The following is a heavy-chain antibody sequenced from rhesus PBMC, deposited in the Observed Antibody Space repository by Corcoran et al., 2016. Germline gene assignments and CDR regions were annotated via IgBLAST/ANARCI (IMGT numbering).Heavy chain of an antibody. CDR3: ATGDTAGTVTFFDY. V-gene: IGHV4-169*02. CDR1: GGSISSSY. J-gene: IGHJ4*01. Sequence: QLQLQESGPGLVKPSETLSVTCAVSGGSISSSYWSWIRQAPGKGLEWIGYIYGSGSSTNDNPSLKSRVTRSVETSKNQLSLKLSSVTTADTAVYYCATGDTAGTVTFFDYWGQGVLVTVSS. CDR2: IYGSGSST. D-gene: IGHD5-42*01.